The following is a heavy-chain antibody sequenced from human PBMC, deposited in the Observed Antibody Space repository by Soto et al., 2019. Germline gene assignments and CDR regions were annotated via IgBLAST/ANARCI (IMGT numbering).Heavy chain of an antibody. CDR3: ARRAGFYYDSRGPEDY. J-gene: IGHJ4*02. D-gene: IGHD3-22*01. CDR1: GGSFSGYY. CDR2: INHSGST. V-gene: IGHV4-34*01. Sequence: PSETLSLTCAVYGGSFSGYYWSWIRQPPGKGLEWIGEINHSGSTNYNPSLKSRVTISVDTSKNQFSLKLSSVTAADTAVYYCARRAGFYYDSRGPEDYWGQGTLVTVSS.